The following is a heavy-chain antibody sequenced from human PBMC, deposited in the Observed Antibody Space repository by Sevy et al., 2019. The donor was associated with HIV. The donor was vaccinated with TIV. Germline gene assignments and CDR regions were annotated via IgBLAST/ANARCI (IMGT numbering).Heavy chain of an antibody. Sequence: GGSLRLSCVASGFNFNIYSFSWVRQAPGKGLEWVSTLSFGCGRINYADSMQGRFTISRDDSKKTLYLEMHSLRVEDTAVYYCAREGCTKPHDYWVQGTLVTVSS. D-gene: IGHD2-8*01. CDR2: LSFGCGRI. J-gene: IGHJ4*02. V-gene: IGHV3-23*01. CDR1: GFNFNIYS. CDR3: AREGCTKPHDY.